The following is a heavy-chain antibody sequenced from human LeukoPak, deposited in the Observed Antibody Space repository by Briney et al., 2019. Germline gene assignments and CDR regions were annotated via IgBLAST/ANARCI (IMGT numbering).Heavy chain of an antibody. CDR3: ARDFTMVRGAVYWYYYGMDV. V-gene: IGHV3-48*03. D-gene: IGHD3-10*01. J-gene: IGHJ6*02. CDR2: ISGGGAPI. CDR1: GFSFSTYD. Sequence: PGGSLRLSCAASGFSFSTYDMNWVRQAPGKGPEWISYISGGGAPIYYREYVRGRFTISRDNAKNLLYLDMNSLRAEDTAVYYCARDFTMVRGAVYWYYYGMDVWGQGTTVTVSS.